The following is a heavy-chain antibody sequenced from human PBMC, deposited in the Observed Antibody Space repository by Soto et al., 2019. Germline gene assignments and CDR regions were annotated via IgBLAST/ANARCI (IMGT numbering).Heavy chain of an antibody. CDR3: NRGSEYDFWSGYL. CDR2: IVPMFGTS. CDR1: GGTSTRYA. Sequence: QERLVQSGAEVRKPGSSVKVSCKVTGGTSTRYAINWVRQAPGHGPEWMGGIVPMFGTSKYAQKFQGRVTITADTSTNIAYMELRSLRSEDTAVYYCNRGSEYDFWSGYLWGQGTLVSVSS. V-gene: IGHV1-69*06. D-gene: IGHD3-3*01. J-gene: IGHJ4*02.